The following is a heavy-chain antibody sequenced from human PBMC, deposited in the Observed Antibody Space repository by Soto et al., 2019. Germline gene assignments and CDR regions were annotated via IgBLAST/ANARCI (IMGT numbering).Heavy chain of an antibody. CDR3: ARGEGPFYYHYGMDV. CDR2: INGGNGNT. J-gene: IGHJ6*02. D-gene: IGHD1-26*01. V-gene: IGHV1-3*01. Sequence: GASVKVSCKASGNTVPNYAIHWVRQAPGQRLEWMGWINGGNGNTYYSEHFQGRVTFTRDTSAGTVYMELNSLKFEDTAVYYCARGEGPFYYHYGMDVWGQGTTVTVYS. CDR1: GNTVPNYA.